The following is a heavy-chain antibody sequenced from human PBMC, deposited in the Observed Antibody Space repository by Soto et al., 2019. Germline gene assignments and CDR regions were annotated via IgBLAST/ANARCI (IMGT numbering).Heavy chain of an antibody. CDR3: AAANETSGYYYGYH. D-gene: IGHD3-22*01. J-gene: IGHJ5*02. V-gene: IGHV1-58*01. CDR1: GFTLISSA. CDR2: IIVASGNT. Sequence: SVKVSCKASGFTLISSAVQWVRQARGQRLEWIGWIIVASGNTNYAQKFQERVTIIRDTSTGTAYMELSSLRSEDTAVYYCAAANETSGYYYGYHWGQGTLVTVSS.